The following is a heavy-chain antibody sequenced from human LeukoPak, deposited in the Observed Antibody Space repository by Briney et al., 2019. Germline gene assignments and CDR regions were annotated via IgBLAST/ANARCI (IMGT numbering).Heavy chain of an antibody. CDR3: ARQGFYYGSGSYYNPARYYFDY. CDR1: GGSISSSSYY. Sequence: PSETLSLTCTVSGGSISSSSYYWGWIRQPPGKGLEWIGSIYYSGSTYYNPSLKRRVTISVDTSKNQFSLKLSSVTAADTAVYYCARQGFYYGSGSYYNPARYYFDYWGQGTLVTVSS. D-gene: IGHD3-10*01. V-gene: IGHV4-39*01. CDR2: IYYSGST. J-gene: IGHJ4*02.